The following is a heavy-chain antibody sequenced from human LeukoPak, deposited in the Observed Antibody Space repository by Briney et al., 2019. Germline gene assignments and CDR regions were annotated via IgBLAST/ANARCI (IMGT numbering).Heavy chain of an antibody. CDR2: IRYDGSNK. Sequence: GGSLRLSCAASGFTFSSYGMHWVRQAPGKGLEWVAFIRYDGSNKYYADPVKGRFTISRDNSKNTLYLQMNSLRAEDTAVYYCAKVHPYYGDYVLSSYWGQGTLVTVSS. J-gene: IGHJ4*02. V-gene: IGHV3-30*02. D-gene: IGHD4-17*01. CDR3: AKVHPYYGDYVLSSY. CDR1: GFTFSSYG.